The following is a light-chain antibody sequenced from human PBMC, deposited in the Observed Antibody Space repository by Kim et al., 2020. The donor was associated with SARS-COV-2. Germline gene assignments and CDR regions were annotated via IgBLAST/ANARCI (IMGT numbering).Light chain of an antibody. CDR3: QVWDTTSDQVA. Sequence: APGKPAESNCGGGSSGIKSVRWYQQRPPQAPGLVMSYDSDRPSGIPGRFSGSNSGNTATLTISSVEAGDEADYYCQVWDTTSDQVAFGGGTQLTVL. V-gene: IGLV3-21*01. CDR1: SSGIKS. CDR2: YDS. J-gene: IGLJ3*02.